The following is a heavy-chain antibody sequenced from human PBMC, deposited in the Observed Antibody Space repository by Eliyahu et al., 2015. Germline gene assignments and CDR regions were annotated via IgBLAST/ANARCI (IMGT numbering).Heavy chain of an antibody. CDR1: GFTFIVYT. Sequence: EVQLVESGGAVVQPGGSLILSCAAXGFTFIVYTMHWVRQAPGKGLGWVALVSWDGGTAYYKDSVRGRFTLSRDNSNNSLLLEMYGLRPEDTGFYYCVRDIDPSGRFYTAFHHWGQGTLVTVSS. CDR2: VSWDGGTA. CDR3: VRDIDPSGRFYTAFHH. J-gene: IGHJ4*02. D-gene: IGHD3-10*01. V-gene: IGHV3-43*01.